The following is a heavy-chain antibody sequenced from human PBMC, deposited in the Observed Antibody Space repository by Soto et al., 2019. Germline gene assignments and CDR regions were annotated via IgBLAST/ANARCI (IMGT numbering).Heavy chain of an antibody. D-gene: IGHD3-3*01. J-gene: IGHJ6*02. CDR3: ARQPKTISSYYYYGMDV. V-gene: IGHV5-51*01. CDR1: GYSFTSYW. Sequence: GESLKISCKGSGYSFTSYWSGWVRQMPGKGLEWMGIIYPGDSDTRYSPSFQGQVTISADKSISTAYLQWSSLKASDTAMYYCARQPKTISSYYYYGMDVWGQGTTVTVSS. CDR2: IYPGDSDT.